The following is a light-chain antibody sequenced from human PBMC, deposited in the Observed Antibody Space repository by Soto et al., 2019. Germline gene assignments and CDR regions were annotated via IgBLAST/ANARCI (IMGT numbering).Light chain of an antibody. CDR3: QQYNNWPPTWT. CDR2: GVS. CDR1: QSVSSN. V-gene: IGKV3-15*01. Sequence: EILMTQSPATLSVSPGERATLSCRASQSVSSNLAWYQQKPGQAPRLLIHGVSTRATDIPARFSGSGSGTEFTLTISSLQSEDFAVYYCQQYNNWPPTWTFGQGTKVDIK. J-gene: IGKJ1*01.